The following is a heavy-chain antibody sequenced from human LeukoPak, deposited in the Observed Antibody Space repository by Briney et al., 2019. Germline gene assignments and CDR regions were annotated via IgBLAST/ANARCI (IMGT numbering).Heavy chain of an antibody. Sequence: PGRSLRLSCAAFGFTFSSYGMHWVRQAPGKGLEWVAVIWYDGSNKYYADSVKGRFTISRDNSKNTLYLQMNSLRAEDTAVYYCARAQYYYDSSGYYYDYYYYGMDVWGQGTTVTVSS. CDR3: ARAQYYYDSSGYYYDYYYYGMDV. V-gene: IGHV3-33*01. J-gene: IGHJ6*02. D-gene: IGHD3-22*01. CDR2: IWYDGSNK. CDR1: GFTFSSYG.